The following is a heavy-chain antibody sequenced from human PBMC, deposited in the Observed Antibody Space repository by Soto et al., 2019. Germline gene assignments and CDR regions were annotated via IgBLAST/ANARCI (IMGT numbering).Heavy chain of an antibody. V-gene: IGHV1-69*13. Sequence: GASVKVSCKASGGTFSSYAISWVRQAPGQGLEWMGGIIPIFGTANYAQKFQGRVTITADGSTSTAYMELSSLRSEDTAVYYCARAGCSGGSCYSYYYYGMDVWGQGTTVTVSS. CDR1: GGTFSSYA. J-gene: IGHJ6*02. D-gene: IGHD2-15*01. CDR3: ARAGCSGGSCYSYYYYGMDV. CDR2: IIPIFGTA.